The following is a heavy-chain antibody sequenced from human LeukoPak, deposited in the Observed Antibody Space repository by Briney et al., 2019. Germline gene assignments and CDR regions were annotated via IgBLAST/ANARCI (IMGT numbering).Heavy chain of an antibody. D-gene: IGHD3-10*01. CDR1: GYTFSGYW. Sequence: GGSLRLSCVGSGYTFSGYWMTWVRQAPGKGLEWAANIKQDGSEKYYVDSVKGRFTISRDNAKNSLHLQMNSLRAEDTAVYYCAKDPGYYGSGSFLNWGQGTLVTVSS. CDR2: IKQDGSEK. CDR3: AKDPGYYGSGSFLN. V-gene: IGHV3-7*01. J-gene: IGHJ4*02.